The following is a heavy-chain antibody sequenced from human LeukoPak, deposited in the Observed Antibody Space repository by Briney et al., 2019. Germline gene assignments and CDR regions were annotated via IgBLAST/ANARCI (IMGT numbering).Heavy chain of an antibody. V-gene: IGHV1-18*01. D-gene: IGHD3-22*01. CDR1: GYTFTSYG. J-gene: IGHJ3*02. Sequence: ASVKVSCKASGYTFTSYGISWVRQAPGQGLEWMGWISAYNGNTNYAQKLQGRVTMTTDTSTSTAYMELRSLRSDDTAVYYCARDHRKAIVVVTRDRAFDIWGQGTMVTVSS. CDR3: ARDHRKAIVVVTRDRAFDI. CDR2: ISAYNGNT.